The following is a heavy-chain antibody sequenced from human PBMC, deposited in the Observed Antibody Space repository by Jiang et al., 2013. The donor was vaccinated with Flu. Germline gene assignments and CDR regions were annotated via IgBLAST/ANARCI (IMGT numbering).Heavy chain of an antibody. D-gene: IGHD5-24*01. CDR2: IYHSGST. CDR1: GGSISSYY. Sequence: PGLVKPSETLSLTCTVSGGSISSYYWGWIRQPPGKGLEWIGSIYHSGSTYYNPSLKSRVTISVDTSKNQFSLKLSSVTAADTAVYYCASKMATIRKQTNSSGRVVDYWGQGTLVTVSS. CDR3: ASKMATIRKQTNSSGRVVDY. V-gene: IGHV4-38-2*02. J-gene: IGHJ4*02.